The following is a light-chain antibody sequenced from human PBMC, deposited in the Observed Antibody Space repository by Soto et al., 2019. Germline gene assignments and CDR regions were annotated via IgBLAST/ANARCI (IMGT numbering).Light chain of an antibody. CDR3: QQSYSTPRT. CDR2: AAS. V-gene: IGKV1-39*01. J-gene: IGKJ2*01. CDR1: QSISSY. Sequence: DIQMTQSPSSLSASVGDRVTITCRASQSISSYLNWYQQKPGKAPKLLIYAASSLQSGVPSRFSGRGSGTDFTLTNSSLQPEDFATYYCQQSYSTPRTFGQGTKLEIK.